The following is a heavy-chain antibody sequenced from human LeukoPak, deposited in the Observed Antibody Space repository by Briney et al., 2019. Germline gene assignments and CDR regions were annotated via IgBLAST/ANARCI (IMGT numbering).Heavy chain of an antibody. CDR1: GGTFSSYA. CDR3: AKGGVGVTPGFDY. V-gene: IGHV1-69*06. Sequence: GASVKVSCKASGGTFSSYAISWVRQAPGQGLEWMGGIIPIFGTANYAQKFQGRVTITADKSTSTAYMELSSLRSENTAVYYCAKGGVGVTPGFDYWGQGTLVTVSS. J-gene: IGHJ4*02. D-gene: IGHD1-26*01. CDR2: IIPIFGTA.